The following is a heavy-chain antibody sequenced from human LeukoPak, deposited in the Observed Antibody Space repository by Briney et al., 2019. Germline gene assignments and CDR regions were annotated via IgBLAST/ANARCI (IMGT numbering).Heavy chain of an antibody. Sequence: GGSLRLSCAASGFTFCSYWMNWARQAPGKGLEWVASINHNGNVNYYVDSVKGRFTISRDNAKNSLYLQMSNLRAEDTAVYFCARGGGLDVWGQGATVTVSS. V-gene: IGHV3-7*03. CDR3: ARGGGLDV. CDR1: GFTFCSYW. CDR2: INHNGNVN. D-gene: IGHD3-16*01. J-gene: IGHJ6*02.